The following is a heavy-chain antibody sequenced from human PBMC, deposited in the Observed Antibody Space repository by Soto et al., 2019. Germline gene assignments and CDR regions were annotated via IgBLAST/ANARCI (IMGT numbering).Heavy chain of an antibody. CDR2: IYYSGST. Sequence: PSETLSLTCTVSGGSISSYYWSWIRQPPGKGLEWIGYIYYSGSTNYNPSLKSRVTISVDTSKNQFSLKLSSVTAAATAVYYCARGPTYYDILTGYRGHWFDPWGQGTLVPVSS. D-gene: IGHD3-9*01. V-gene: IGHV4-59*01. J-gene: IGHJ5*02. CDR3: ARGPTYYDILTGYRGHWFDP. CDR1: GGSISSYY.